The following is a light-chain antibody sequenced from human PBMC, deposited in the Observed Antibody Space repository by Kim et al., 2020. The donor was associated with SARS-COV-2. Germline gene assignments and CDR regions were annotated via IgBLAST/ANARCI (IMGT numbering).Light chain of an antibody. V-gene: IGKV3-20*01. CDR2: GAS. CDR3: QQYGSSSYT. J-gene: IGKJ2*01. Sequence: EIVLTQSPGTLSLSPGERATLSCRASQSVSSSYLAWYQQKPGQAPRLLIYGASSRATGIPDRFSGSGSGTDFTLTISRLEPEDIAVYFCQQYGSSSYTFGQGTKLEI. CDR1: QSVSSSY.